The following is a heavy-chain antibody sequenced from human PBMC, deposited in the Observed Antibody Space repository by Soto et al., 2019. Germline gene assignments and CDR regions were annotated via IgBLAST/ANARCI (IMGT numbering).Heavy chain of an antibody. CDR3: TTNQWELRRAFDI. CDR1: GFTFSNAW. Sequence: GESLKISCAASGFTFSNAWMSWVRQAPGKGLEWVGHIKSKTDGGTTDYAAPVKGRFTISRDDSKNTLYLQMNSLKTEDTAVYYCTTNQWELRRAFDIWGQGTMVTVSS. J-gene: IGHJ3*02. D-gene: IGHD1-26*01. CDR2: IKSKTDGGTT. V-gene: IGHV3-15*01.